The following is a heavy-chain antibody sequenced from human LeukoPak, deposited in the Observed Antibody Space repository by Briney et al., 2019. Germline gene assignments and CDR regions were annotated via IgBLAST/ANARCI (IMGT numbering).Heavy chain of an antibody. J-gene: IGHJ6*03. D-gene: IGHD3-22*01. CDR1: GWSFSGYY. CDR2: MNPSGSR. V-gene: IGHV4-34*01. Sequence: SETPAPTFPGYGWSFSGYYCTLIRQTPAPGLGWSGEMNPSGSRGYNPALKSRVTISVDTSQNQFSLKLSSVTAAGTAVYYCARGRQDVTMIVVVMTAVSYYLDVWGKGTTVTVS. CDR3: ARGRQDVTMIVVVMTAVSYYLDV.